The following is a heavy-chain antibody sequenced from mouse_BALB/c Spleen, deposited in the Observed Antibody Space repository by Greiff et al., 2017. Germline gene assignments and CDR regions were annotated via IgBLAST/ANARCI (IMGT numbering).Heavy chain of an antibody. V-gene: IGHV1-55*01. CDR1: GYNFTSYW. CDR2: IYPGSGST. CDR3: ARSCHYDY. Sequence: VQLQQPGAELVKPGTSVKLSCKASGYNFTSYWINWVKLRPGQGLEWIGDIYPGSGSTNYNEKFKSKATLTVDTSSSTAYLQLSSLASEDSALYYCARSCHYDYWGQGTLVTVSA. J-gene: IGHJ3*01. D-gene: IGHD6-1*01.